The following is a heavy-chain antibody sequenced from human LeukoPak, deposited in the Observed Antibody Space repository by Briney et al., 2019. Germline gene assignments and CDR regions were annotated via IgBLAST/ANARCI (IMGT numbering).Heavy chain of an antibody. CDR1: GFTFSSYT. D-gene: IGHD3-10*01. V-gene: IGHV3-21*06. J-gene: IGHJ5*02. Sequence: GGSLRLSCAASGFTFSSYTMNWVRQAPGKELEWASSISPSGSSTWHADSVKGRFTISRDNAKNSMYLQMTNLRVDDTAVYYCGRDFLGESGAGGPWGQGILVTVSS. CDR2: ISPSGSST. CDR3: GRDFLGESGAGGP.